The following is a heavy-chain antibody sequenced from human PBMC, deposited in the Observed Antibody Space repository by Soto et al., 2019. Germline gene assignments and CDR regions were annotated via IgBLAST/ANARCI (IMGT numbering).Heavy chain of an antibody. CDR3: VRQGIDYLHGLVDV. CDR2: VYYTGDT. CDR1: SGPDRSHN. J-gene: IGHJ6*02. D-gene: IGHD4-17*01. V-gene: IGHV4-59*08. Sequence: QVQLQQSGPRLVKPSETLSLTCTVSSGPDRSHNWGWIRQPPGRGLEWIGYVYYTGDTAYNPSIRGRVTISADTSTNDISLTLNSVTAADTAVYYCVRQGIDYLHGLVDVWGQGTTVSVSS.